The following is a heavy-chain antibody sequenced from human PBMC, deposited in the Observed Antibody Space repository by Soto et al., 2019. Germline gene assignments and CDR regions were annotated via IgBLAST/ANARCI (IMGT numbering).Heavy chain of an antibody. D-gene: IGHD3-10*01. J-gene: IGHJ6*02. V-gene: IGHV1-2*02. CDR1: GYTFTAYY. CDR3: ARNMDYFYGPGSGNGHGF. Sequence: QVQLAQSGAEVTEPGDSVRVSCDASGYTFTAYYIHWVRQAPGQGREWMGWINTKFGDTAYAQDFQVGAAMTRDMSLSTVYMELSRLTSGDTAIYYGARNMDYFYGPGSGNGHGFWGQGTTVTVFS. CDR2: INTKFGDT.